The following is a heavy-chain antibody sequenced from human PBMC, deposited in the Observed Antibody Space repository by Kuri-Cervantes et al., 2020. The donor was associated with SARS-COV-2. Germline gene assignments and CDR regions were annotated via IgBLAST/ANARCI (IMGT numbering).Heavy chain of an antibody. D-gene: IGHD3-22*01. V-gene: IGHV1-46*01. J-gene: IGHJ4*02. CDR1: GYTFTSYY. CDR2: INPSGGST. CDR3: ARDVFPAYYYDSSGPTPGMW. Sequence: SVKVSCKASGYTFTSYYMHWVRQAPGQGLEWMGIINPSGGSTSYAQKFQGRVTMTRDTSTSTVYMELSSLRSEDTAVYYCARDVFPAYYYDSSGPTPGMWWGQGTLVTVSS.